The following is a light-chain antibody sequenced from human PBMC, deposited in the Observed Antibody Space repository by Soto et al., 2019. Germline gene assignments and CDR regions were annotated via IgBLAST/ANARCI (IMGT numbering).Light chain of an antibody. J-gene: IGLJ1*01. CDR3: SAYTVSRTYV. V-gene: IGLV2-14*03. CDR1: SSDIGAYNF. Sequence: QSALTQPASVSGPPGQSITISCTGTSSDIGAYNFVSWRQQHPGKAPKLMIYNVYDRPSGISYRFSGSKSGNTASLTISGLQGEDEADYYCSAYTVSRTYVFGTGTKVTVL. CDR2: NVY.